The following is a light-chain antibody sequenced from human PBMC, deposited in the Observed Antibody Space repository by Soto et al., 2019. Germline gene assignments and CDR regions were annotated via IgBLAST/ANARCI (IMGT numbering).Light chain of an antibody. Sequence: DIQMTQSPSSLSASVGDRVTITCRASQSISSYLNWYHQKPGKAPKLLIYSASSLQSGVPSRFSGSGSGTDFTLTISSLQPEDFATYYCQHSYTTPWTFGQGTKVEIK. CDR3: QHSYTTPWT. V-gene: IGKV1-39*01. CDR2: SAS. J-gene: IGKJ1*01. CDR1: QSISSY.